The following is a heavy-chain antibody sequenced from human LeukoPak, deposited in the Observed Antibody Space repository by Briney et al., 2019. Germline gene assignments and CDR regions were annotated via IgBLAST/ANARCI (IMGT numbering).Heavy chain of an antibody. CDR3: ARARADFWSSDY. D-gene: IGHD3-3*01. V-gene: IGHV4-59*12. CDR1: GGSISSYY. J-gene: IGHJ4*02. CDR2: INYSGST. Sequence: SETLSLTCTVSGGSISSYYWSWIRQPPGKGLEWIGSINYSGSTHYNPSLKSRVTISVDTSKNHFSLNLTSVTAADTAVYFCARARADFWSSDYWGQGTLVTVSS.